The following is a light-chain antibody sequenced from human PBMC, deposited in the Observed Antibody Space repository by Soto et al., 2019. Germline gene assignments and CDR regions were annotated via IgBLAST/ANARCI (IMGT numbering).Light chain of an antibody. CDR2: GAS. CDR3: QQRRDFFQVT. CDR1: QSVRTN. V-gene: IGKV3-15*01. Sequence: EIVMTQSPATLSVSPGERVTLSCWASQSVRTNLAWYQQKPGQAPRLLIYGASSRATGVPARFSGSGSGTEFTLTISSLQSEDVAVYYCQQRRDFFQVTFGPGTKVDIK. J-gene: IGKJ3*01.